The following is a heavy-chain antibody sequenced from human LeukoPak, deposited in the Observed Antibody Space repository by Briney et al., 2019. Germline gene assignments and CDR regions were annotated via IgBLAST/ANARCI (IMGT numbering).Heavy chain of an antibody. CDR2: VYYSGST. CDR1: GGSISSSDSSY. Sequence: PSETLSLTCTVSGGSISSSDSSYWGWIRQPPGKGLEWIGSVYYSGSTYHNPSLNSRVTTSVDTSKNQFSLKLSSVTAADTAVYYCARHMKYYYYYMDVWGKGTTVTVSS. D-gene: IGHD3-16*01. CDR3: ARHMKYYYYYMDV. J-gene: IGHJ6*03. V-gene: IGHV4-39*01.